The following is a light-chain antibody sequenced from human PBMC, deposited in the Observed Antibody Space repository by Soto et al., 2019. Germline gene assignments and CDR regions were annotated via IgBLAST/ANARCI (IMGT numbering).Light chain of an antibody. J-gene: IGKJ4*01. CDR2: DAS. V-gene: IGKV3-11*01. CDR3: QERTVWPA. Sequence: EIVLTQSPATLSLSPGERATLSSRASRSIISYLAWYQQKPGQPPRLLIYDASNRATDIPTRFSGSGSGTDFTLTISSLEPEDFAVYYCQERTVWPAFGGGTKVEIK. CDR1: RSIISY.